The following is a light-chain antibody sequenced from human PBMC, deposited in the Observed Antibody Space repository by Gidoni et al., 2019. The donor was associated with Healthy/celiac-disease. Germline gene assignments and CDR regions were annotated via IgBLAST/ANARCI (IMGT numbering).Light chain of an antibody. CDR3: QQYDNLPRT. CDR2: DAS. Sequence: TKIPQSPSSLSASVGDRVTITCQASQDISNYLNWYQQKPGKAPKLLIYDASNLETGVPSRFSGSGSGTDFTFTISSLQPEDIATYYCQQYDNLPRTFGQGTKLEIK. V-gene: IGKV1-33*01. CDR1: QDISNY. J-gene: IGKJ2*01.